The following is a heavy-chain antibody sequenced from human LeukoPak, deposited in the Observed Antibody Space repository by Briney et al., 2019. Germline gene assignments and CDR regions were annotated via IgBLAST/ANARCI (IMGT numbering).Heavy chain of an antibody. CDR1: GGSISSSSYY. J-gene: IGHJ4*02. V-gene: IGHV4-39*01. CDR3: ARNWFYSDSRGNHPLYYFDY. CDR2: IYYSGST. Sequence: SETLSLTCTVSGGSISSSSYYWGWIRQPPGEGLEWIGSIYYSGSTYYKLSLKSRVTISVDTSKNQFSLKLSSVTAADTAVYYCARNWFYSDSRGNHPLYYFDYWGQGTLVTVSS. D-gene: IGHD3-22*01.